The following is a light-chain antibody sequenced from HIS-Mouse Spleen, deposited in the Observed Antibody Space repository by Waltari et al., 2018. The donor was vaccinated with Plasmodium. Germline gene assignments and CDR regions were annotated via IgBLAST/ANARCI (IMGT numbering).Light chain of an antibody. CDR2: GAS. V-gene: IGKV3-20*01. Sequence: EIVLTQSPGTLSLSPGERATLSCRASQSVSSSYLDWYQQKPGKAPRLLIYGASSRATGIPDRFSGSGSGTDFTLTSSRLEPEDFAVYYCQQYGSSPYTCGQGTKREIK. CDR3: QQYGSSPYT. CDR1: QSVSSSY. J-gene: IGKJ2*01.